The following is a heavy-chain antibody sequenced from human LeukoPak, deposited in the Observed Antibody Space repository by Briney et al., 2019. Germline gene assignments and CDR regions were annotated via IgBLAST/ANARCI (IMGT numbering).Heavy chain of an antibody. V-gene: IGHV1-2*02. CDR3: TRAGRDSGIWFDP. CDR2: MNPNSGGT. D-gene: IGHD4-17*01. CDR1: GYTFTCYY. Sequence: ASVKVSCKAAGYTFTCYYMHWVRQAPGQGGEWMGWMNPNSGGTNYAQKFQGRVTMTRDTSSSTAYMELSRLRYDETAGEYCTRAGRDSGIWFDPWGQGTLVTVSS. J-gene: IGHJ5*02.